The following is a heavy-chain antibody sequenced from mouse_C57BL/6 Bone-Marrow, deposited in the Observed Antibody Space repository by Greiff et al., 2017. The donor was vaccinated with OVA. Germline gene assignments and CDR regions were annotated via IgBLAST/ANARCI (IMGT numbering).Heavy chain of an antibody. CDR3: ARCGYYAMDY. J-gene: IGHJ4*01. CDR1: GYTFTSYW. V-gene: IGHV1-50*01. Sequence: QVQLKQPGAELVKPGASVKLSCKASGYTFTSYWMQWVKQRPGQGLEWIGEIDPSDSYTNSNQKFKGKATLTVDTSSSTAYMQLSSLTSEDSAVYYCARCGYYAMDYWGQGTSVTGSS. CDR2: IDPSDSYT.